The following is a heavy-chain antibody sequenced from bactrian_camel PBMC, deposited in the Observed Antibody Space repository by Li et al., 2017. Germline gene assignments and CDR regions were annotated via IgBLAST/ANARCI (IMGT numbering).Heavy chain of an antibody. V-gene: IGHV3S10*01. Sequence: VQLVESGGGSVQPGGSLELSCAISGYTYMSYCMGWFRQAPGKEREWLADTNSDDKTMYADTVKGRFTISRDNAKNTLYLQLDSLKTEDTAMYYCAASFVVPSYCSRSYSNSEHWGYWGQGTQVTVS. CDR3: AASFVVPSYCSRSYSNSEHWGY. CDR2: TNSDDKT. CDR1: GYTYMSYC. J-gene: IGHJ6*01. D-gene: IGHD2*01.